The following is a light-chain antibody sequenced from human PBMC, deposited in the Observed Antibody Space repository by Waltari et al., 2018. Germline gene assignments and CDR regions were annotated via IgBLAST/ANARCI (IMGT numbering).Light chain of an antibody. CDR2: WAS. CDR1: QSVSNS. CDR3: QQYYDIPWT. Sequence: EIVLTQSPGTLSLSPGERATLSCRASQSVSNSLAWYQQKPGQPPKLLIYWASARESGVPDRFSGSESGTDFTLTISSLQAEDVAVYYCQQYYDIPWTFGQGTKVEIK. V-gene: IGKV4-1*01. J-gene: IGKJ1*01.